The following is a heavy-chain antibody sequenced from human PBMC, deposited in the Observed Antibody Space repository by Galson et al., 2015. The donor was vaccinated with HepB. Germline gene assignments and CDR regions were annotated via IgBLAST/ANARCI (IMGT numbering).Heavy chain of an antibody. CDR3: ARAPFGSGWLGFDY. Sequence: SETLSLTCTVSGDSISSSYWSWIRQSAGKGLEWLGRISTSGSTKYNPSLKSQATMSVDTSKNQFYLNLTSVTAADTAVYFCARAPFGSGWLGFDYWGQGTPVTVSS. CDR1: GDSISSSY. V-gene: IGHV4-4*07. CDR2: ISTSGST. J-gene: IGHJ4*02. D-gene: IGHD6-19*01.